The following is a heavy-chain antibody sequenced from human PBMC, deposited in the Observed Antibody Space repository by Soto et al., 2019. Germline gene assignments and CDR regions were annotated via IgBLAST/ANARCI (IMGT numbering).Heavy chain of an antibody. J-gene: IGHJ4*02. CDR3: ARDPNYYDSSGYSPDY. D-gene: IGHD3-22*01. Sequence: QVQLVESGGGVVQPGRSLRLSCAASGFTFSSYAMHWVRQAPGKGLEWVAVISYDGSNKYYADSVKGRFTISRDNSKNTLYLQMNSLRAEDTAAYYCARDPNYYDSSGYSPDYWGQGTLVTVSS. CDR2: ISYDGSNK. V-gene: IGHV3-30-3*01. CDR1: GFTFSSYA.